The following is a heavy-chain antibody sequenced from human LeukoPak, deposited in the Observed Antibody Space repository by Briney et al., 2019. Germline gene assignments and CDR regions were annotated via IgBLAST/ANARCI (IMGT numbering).Heavy chain of an antibody. CDR3: AEPPPAKTEVQGYFDY. CDR1: GFTFSSYA. CDR2: ISGSGGST. Sequence: GGSLRLSCAASGFTFSSYAMSWVRQAPGKGLEWVSAISGSGGSTYYADSVKGRFTISRDNSKNTVYLQMNSLRAEDTAVYYCAEPPPAKTEVQGYFDYWGQGTLVTVSS. D-gene: IGHD3-10*01. V-gene: IGHV3-23*01. J-gene: IGHJ4*02.